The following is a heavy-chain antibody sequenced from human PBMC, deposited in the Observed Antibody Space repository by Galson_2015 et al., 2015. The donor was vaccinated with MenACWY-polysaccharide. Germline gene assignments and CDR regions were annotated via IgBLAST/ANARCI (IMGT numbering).Heavy chain of an antibody. CDR2: IDWDDAK. D-gene: IGHD3-3*01. CDR3: ARERYDSGRQVDP. CDR1: GFSLSTSGTR. J-gene: IGHJ5*02. V-gene: IGHV2-70*04. Sequence: PALVKPTQTLTLTCTFSGFSLSTSGTRVSWIRQAPGKALEWLARIDWDDAKFYSTSLKTRLTISKNTSKNQVVLTMTNMDLVDTATYFCARERYDSGRQVDPWGQGTLVTVSS.